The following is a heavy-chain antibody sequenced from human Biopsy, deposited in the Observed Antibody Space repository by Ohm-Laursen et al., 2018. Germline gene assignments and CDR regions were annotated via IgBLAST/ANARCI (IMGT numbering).Heavy chain of an antibody. Sequence: ASVKVSCKVSGYTLTALSMHWVRQAPGRGLEWMGGFAPENGRTIYAQKFQGRITMTEDTSTDTAYMELSSLRSEDTAVYYCAADINVWNVNYWGQGTQVTVSS. CDR3: AADINVWNVNY. CDR2: FAPENGRT. J-gene: IGHJ4*02. D-gene: IGHD1-1*01. CDR1: GYTLTALS. V-gene: IGHV1-24*01.